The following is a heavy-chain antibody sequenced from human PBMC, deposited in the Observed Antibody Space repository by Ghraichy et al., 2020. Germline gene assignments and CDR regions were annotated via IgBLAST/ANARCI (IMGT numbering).Heavy chain of an antibody. V-gene: IGHV3-23*01. D-gene: IGHD6-19*01. Sequence: KLSCSASGFTFSSYAMSWVRQAPGKGLEWVSAISGSGGSTYYADSVKGRFTISRDNSKNTLYLQMNSLRAEDTAVYYCAKDRAVAALGGYFDYWGQGTLVTVSS. J-gene: IGHJ4*02. CDR3: AKDRAVAALGGYFDY. CDR2: ISGSGGST. CDR1: GFTFSSYA.